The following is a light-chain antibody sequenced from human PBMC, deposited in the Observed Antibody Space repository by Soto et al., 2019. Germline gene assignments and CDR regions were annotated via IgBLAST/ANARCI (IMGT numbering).Light chain of an antibody. CDR2: GAS. Sequence: EIVLTQSPGTLSLSPGERATLSCRASQSVSSSYFAWYQQKPGQAPRLLIYGASSRATGVPDRFSGSGSGTDFTLTISRLEPEDFAVYYCQQYSPSPSYTFGQGTKLEIK. CDR1: QSVSSSY. J-gene: IGKJ2*01. CDR3: QQYSPSPSYT. V-gene: IGKV3-20*01.